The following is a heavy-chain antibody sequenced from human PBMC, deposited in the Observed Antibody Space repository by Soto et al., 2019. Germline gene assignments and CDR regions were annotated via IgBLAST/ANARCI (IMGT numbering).Heavy chain of an antibody. J-gene: IGHJ6*02. Sequence: GASVKVSCKASGYTFTSYDITWVRPATGQGREWMVCMNPNSGNTGYAQKFQGRVTMTRNTXXSTAYMELSSLRSEDTAVYYWARENVVPAAMDDSDFWSGYYRNYYYGMDVWGQGPTVNVSS. CDR1: GYTFTSYD. D-gene: IGHD3-3*01. CDR3: ARENVVPAAMDDSDFWSGYYRNYYYGMDV. CDR2: MNPNSGNT. V-gene: IGHV1-8*01.